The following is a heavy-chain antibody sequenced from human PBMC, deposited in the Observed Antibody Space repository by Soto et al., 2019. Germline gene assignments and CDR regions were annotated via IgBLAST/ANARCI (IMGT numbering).Heavy chain of an antibody. D-gene: IGHD6-6*01. V-gene: IGHV4-39*01. Sequence: SETLSLTCTVSGGSIGSSSYYWGWIRQPPGKGLEWIGSIYYSGSTYYNPSLKSRVTISVDTSKNQFSLKLSSVTAADTAVYYCARHVIEYSSTRTPFDDWGQGTLVTVSS. CDR2: IYYSGST. CDR1: GGSIGSSSYY. J-gene: IGHJ4*02. CDR3: ARHVIEYSSTRTPFDD.